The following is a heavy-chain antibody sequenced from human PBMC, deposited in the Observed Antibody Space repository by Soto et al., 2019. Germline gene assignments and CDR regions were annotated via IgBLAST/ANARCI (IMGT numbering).Heavy chain of an antibody. D-gene: IGHD6-13*01. V-gene: IGHV4-39*01. CDR3: ASRESSSWYHYYYYYGMDV. CDR1: GGSISSSSYY. J-gene: IGHJ6*02. CDR2: IYYSGST. Sequence: ETLSLTCTVSGGSISSSSYYWGWIRQPPGKGLEWIGSIYYSGSTYYNPSLKSRVTISVDTSKNQFSLKLSSVTAADTAVYYCASRESSSWYHYYYYYGMDVWGQGTTVTVSS.